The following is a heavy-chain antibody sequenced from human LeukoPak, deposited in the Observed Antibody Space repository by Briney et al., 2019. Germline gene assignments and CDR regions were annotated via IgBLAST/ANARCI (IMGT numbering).Heavy chain of an antibody. CDR2: INHSGST. V-gene: IGHV4-34*01. Sequence: SETLSLTCAVHGGSFSGYYWSWIRQPPGKGLEWIGEINHSGSTNYNPSLKSRVTISVDTSKNQFSLKLSSVTAADTAVYYCASYHGYCSGGSCPRVGFYYYGMDVWGQGTTVTVSS. CDR3: ASYHGYCSGGSCPRVGFYYYGMDV. CDR1: GGSFSGYY. J-gene: IGHJ6*02. D-gene: IGHD2-15*01.